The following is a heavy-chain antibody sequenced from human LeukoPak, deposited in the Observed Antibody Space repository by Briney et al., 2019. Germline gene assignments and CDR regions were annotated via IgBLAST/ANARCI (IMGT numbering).Heavy chain of an antibody. CDR2: ISWNSGSI. V-gene: IGHV3-9*01. J-gene: IGHJ4*02. Sequence: GGSLRLSCAASGFSFSSYAMTWARQAPVKGLEWVSGISWNSGSIDYADSVKGRFTISRDNAKNSLYLQMNSLRAEDTALYYCAKDDSYGGNSNFDYWGQGTLVTVSS. CDR3: AKDDSYGGNSNFDY. CDR1: GFSFSSYA. D-gene: IGHD4-23*01.